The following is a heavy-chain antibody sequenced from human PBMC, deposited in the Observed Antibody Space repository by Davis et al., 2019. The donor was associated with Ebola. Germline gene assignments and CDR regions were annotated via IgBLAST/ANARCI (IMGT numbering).Heavy chain of an antibody. CDR3: ARDRGVIGSYYYYYGMDV. V-gene: IGHV1-69*13. CDR1: GGTFSSYA. D-gene: IGHD2-21*01. Sequence: SVKVSCKASGGTFSSYAIRWVRQAPGQGLEWMGGIIPIFVTANYAQKFQGRVTITADESTSTADMELSSLRSEDTAVYYCARDRGVIGSYYYYYGMDVWGQGTTVTVSS. CDR2: IIPIFVTA. J-gene: IGHJ6*02.